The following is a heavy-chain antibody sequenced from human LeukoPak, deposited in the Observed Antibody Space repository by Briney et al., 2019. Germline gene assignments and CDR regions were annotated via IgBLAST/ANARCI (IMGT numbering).Heavy chain of an antibody. J-gene: IGHJ4*02. CDR3: ASLHNFGLYY. CDR1: GGSISSSSYY. D-gene: IGHD3-16*01. V-gene: IGHV4-39*01. CDR2: IHYSGST. Sequence: ETVSLTCTVSGGSISSSSYYWGGIRQPPGKGLEWIGSIHYSGSTYYNPSLNSRVTISEDTSKNQFSLKMSSVTAADTAVYYCASLHNFGLYYWGEGTLAAVSS.